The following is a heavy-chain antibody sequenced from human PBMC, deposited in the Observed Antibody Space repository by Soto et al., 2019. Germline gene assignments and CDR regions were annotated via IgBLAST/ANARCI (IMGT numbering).Heavy chain of an antibody. Sequence: ASVKVSCKASGYTFTGYYMHWVRQAPGQGLEWMGWFNPNSGGTNYAQKFQGWVTMTRDTSISTAYMELSRLRSDDTAVYYCARDRRGGAGSGYYYGMDVWGQGTTVTVSS. CDR3: ARDRRGGAGSGYYYGMDV. J-gene: IGHJ6*02. CDR2: FNPNSGGT. V-gene: IGHV1-2*04. CDR1: GYTFTGYY. D-gene: IGHD6-13*01.